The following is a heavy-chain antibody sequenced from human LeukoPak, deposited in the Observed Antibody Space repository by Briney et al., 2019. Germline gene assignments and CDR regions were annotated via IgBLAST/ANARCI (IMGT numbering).Heavy chain of an antibody. V-gene: IGHV3-7*01. D-gene: IGHD2-21*01. CDR3: ARDFFPVVDSTWYEIGY. J-gene: IGHJ4*02. CDR1: GFTFSSYW. CDR2: IKQDGSEK. Sequence: GGSLRLSCAASGFTFSSYWMSWVRQAPGKGLEGVANIKQDGSEKYYVDSVKGRFTISRDNSRNTLYLQMDSLRSEDTAVYYCARDFFPVVDSTWYEIGYWGQGTLVTVSS.